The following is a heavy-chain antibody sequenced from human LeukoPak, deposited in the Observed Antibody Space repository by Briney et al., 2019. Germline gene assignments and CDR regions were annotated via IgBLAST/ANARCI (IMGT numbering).Heavy chain of an antibody. CDR3: AKGGDFDY. CDR1: GFTFSSYA. J-gene: IGHJ4*02. D-gene: IGHD3-16*01. Sequence: GGSLRLSCAASGFTFSSYAMHWVRQAPGKGLEWVSGISWNSGSIGYADSVKGRFTISRDNAKNSLYLQMNSLRAEDTALYYCAKGGDFDYWGQGTLVTVSS. CDR2: ISWNSGSI. V-gene: IGHV3-9*01.